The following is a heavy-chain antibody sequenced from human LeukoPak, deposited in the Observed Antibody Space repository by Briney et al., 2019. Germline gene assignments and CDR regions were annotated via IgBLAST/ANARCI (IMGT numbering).Heavy chain of an antibody. J-gene: IGHJ4*02. CDR3: ARDLQPLRIVGYYFDY. CDR2: ISYDGSNK. V-gene: IGHV3-30-3*01. D-gene: IGHD2/OR15-2a*01. CDR1: GFTFSSYA. Sequence: GGSLRLSCAASGFTFSSYAMHWVRQAPGKGLEWVAVISYDGSNKYYADSVKGRFTISRDNSKNTLYLQMNSLRAEDTAVYYCARDLQPLRIVGYYFDYWGQGTLVTVSS.